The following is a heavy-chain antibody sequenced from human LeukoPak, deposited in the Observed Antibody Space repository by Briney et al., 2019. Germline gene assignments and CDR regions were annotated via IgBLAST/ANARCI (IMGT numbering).Heavy chain of an antibody. D-gene: IGHD5-24*01. J-gene: IGHJ4*02. CDR1: GGTFSSYA. CDR2: IIPILGIA. CDR3: ASLVEMATIIGGEVDY. V-gene: IGHV1-69*04. Sequence: ASVKVSCKASGGTFSSYAISWVRQAPGQGLEWMGGIIPILGIANYAQKFQGRVTITADKSTSTAYMELSSLRSEDTAVYYCASLVEMATIIGGEVDYWGQGTLVTVSS.